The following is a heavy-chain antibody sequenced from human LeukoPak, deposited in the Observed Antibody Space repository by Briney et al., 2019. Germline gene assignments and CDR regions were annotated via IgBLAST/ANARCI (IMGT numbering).Heavy chain of an antibody. J-gene: IGHJ5*02. CDR3: ARDRPNNWFDP. CDR2: INPNSGAT. Sequence: ASVKVSCKASGYTFTDYYLHWVRQAPGQGLEWMGFINPNSGATTYAQKFRGRVSETRDTSISTAYMELSSLRSDDTAVYYCARDRPNNWFDPWGQETLVTVSS. CDR1: GYTFTDYY. V-gene: IGHV1-2*02.